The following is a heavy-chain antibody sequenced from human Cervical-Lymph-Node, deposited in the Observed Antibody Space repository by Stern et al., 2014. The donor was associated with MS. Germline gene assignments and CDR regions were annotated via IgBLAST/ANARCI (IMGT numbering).Heavy chain of an antibody. CDR1: GFTFSTYA. V-gene: IGHV3-30-3*01. CDR2: VSYDGTQR. Sequence: VQLGESGGGVVQPGRSLRLSCVVSGFTFSTYAMHLVRMAPGKGLEWVAFVSYDGTQRNSTDSVKARFTISRDNSKNTLYLHMNSLRDEDTAVYFCARGGRGVGLEYWGQGALVTVSS. D-gene: IGHD3-10*01. CDR3: ARGGRGVGLEY. J-gene: IGHJ4*02.